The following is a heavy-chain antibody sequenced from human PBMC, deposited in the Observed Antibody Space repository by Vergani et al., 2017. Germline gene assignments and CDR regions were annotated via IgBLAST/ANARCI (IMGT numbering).Heavy chain of an antibody. CDR1: GFTFSSYG. V-gene: IGHV3-33*01. J-gene: IGHJ1*01. CDR2: IWYDGSNK. Sequence: QVQLVESGGGVVQPGRSLRLSCAASGFTFSSYGMHWVRQAPGKGLEWVAVIWYDGSNKYYADSVKGRFTIARDNSKNTLYLQMNSLRSEDTAVYYCARDASGSRLFQHWGQGTLVTVSS. D-gene: IGHD3-22*01. CDR3: ARDASGSRLFQH.